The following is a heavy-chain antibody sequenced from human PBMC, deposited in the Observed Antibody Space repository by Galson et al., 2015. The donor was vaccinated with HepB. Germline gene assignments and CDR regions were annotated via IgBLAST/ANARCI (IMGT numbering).Heavy chain of an antibody. CDR3: ARGFSDY. CDR1: GYTFTNYG. V-gene: IGHV1-18*03. CDR2: ISAYNGDT. Sequence: SVKVSCKASGYTFTNYGINWVRQAPGQGLEWMGWISAYNGDTKYAQKFQDRVTMTTDTSTSTAYMELRSLRSDDMALYYCARGFSDYWGQGTLVTVSS. J-gene: IGHJ4*02.